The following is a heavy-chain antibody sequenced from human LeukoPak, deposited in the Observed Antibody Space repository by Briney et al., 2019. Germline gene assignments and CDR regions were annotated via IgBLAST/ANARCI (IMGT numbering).Heavy chain of an antibody. V-gene: IGHV4-39*07. CDR2: IYYSGST. J-gene: IGHJ4*02. Sequence: PSETLSLTCTVSGGSISSSSYYWGWIRQPPGKGLEWIGSIYYSGSTYYNPSLKSRVTISVDTSKNQFSLKLSSVTAADTAVYYCAREGFAYWGQGTLVTVSS. CDR3: AREGFAY. CDR1: GGSISSSSYY.